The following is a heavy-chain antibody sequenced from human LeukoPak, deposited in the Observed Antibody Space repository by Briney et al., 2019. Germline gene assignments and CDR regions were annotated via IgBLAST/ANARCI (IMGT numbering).Heavy chain of an antibody. J-gene: IGHJ4*02. Sequence: GGSLRLSCAASGFTFSSYGMHWVRQAPGKGLEWVAFIRYDGSNKYYADSVKGRFTISRDNSKNTLYLQMNSLRAEDTAVYYCAREVSGSYYKPFDYWGQGTLVTVSS. CDR3: AREVSGSYYKPFDY. V-gene: IGHV3-30*02. D-gene: IGHD3-10*01. CDR1: GFTFSSYG. CDR2: IRYDGSNK.